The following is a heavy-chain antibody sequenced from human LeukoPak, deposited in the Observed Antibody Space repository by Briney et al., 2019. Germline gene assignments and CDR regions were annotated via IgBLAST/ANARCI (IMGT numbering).Heavy chain of an antibody. CDR2: ITPSGGT. CDR1: GYTFTSYA. J-gene: IGHJ4*02. CDR3: ARDRYGDGFAHLDY. V-gene: IGHV1-2*02. D-gene: IGHD5-24*01. Sequence: GASVKVSCKASGYTFTSYAIHWVRHAPGQGLEWMGWITPSGGTNYPQKFQGRVAITWDTSITTAYMDLSRLTSDDTAVYYCARDRYGDGFAHLDYWGQGALVTVSS.